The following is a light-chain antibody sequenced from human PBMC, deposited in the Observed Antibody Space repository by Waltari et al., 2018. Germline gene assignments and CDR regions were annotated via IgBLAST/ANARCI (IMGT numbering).Light chain of an antibody. CDR1: SNNVGSRD. J-gene: IGLJ1*01. Sequence: QSALTQEASVSGTVGQTVTLSCAGNSNNVGSRDVGWYQQISRGAPKTVMLVTSLPSGIPERFSGSKSGTTASLTISGLQPEDEAEYFCSAWDHRLHVHVFGTGTQVTVL. V-gene: IGLV1-44*01. CDR3: SAWDHRLHVHV. CDR2: VT.